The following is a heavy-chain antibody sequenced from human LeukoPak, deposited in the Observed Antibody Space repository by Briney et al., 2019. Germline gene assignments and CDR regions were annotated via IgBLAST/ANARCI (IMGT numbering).Heavy chain of an antibody. D-gene: IGHD3-9*01. Sequence: GGSLRLSCAASGFSFSSYAMSWVRQAPGKGLEWVSAITRGGSTYYADSVKGRFTISRDNSKNTLYLQMNSLRAEDTAVYYCARGAQTILGDFDYWGQGTLVTVSS. CDR2: ITRGGST. CDR1: GFSFSSYA. V-gene: IGHV3-66*01. CDR3: ARGAQTILGDFDY. J-gene: IGHJ4*02.